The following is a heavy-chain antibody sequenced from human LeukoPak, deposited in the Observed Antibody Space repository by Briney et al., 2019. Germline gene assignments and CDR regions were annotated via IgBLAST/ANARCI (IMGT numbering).Heavy chain of an antibody. CDR3: TAQNLYYYYYGMDV. CDR2: IKSKTDGGTT. J-gene: IGHJ6*04. CDR1: GFTFSNAW. V-gene: IGHV3-15*01. Sequence: PGGSLRLSCAASGFTFSNAWMSWVRQAPGKGLEWVGRIKSKTDGGTTDYAAPVKGRFTISRDDSKNTLHLQMNSLKTEDTAVYYCTAQNLYYYYYGMDVWGKGTTVTVSS.